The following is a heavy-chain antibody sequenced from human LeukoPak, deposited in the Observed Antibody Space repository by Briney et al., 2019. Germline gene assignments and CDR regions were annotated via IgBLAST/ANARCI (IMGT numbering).Heavy chain of an antibody. J-gene: IGHJ4*02. CDR1: GFTFSTYS. Sequence: PGGSLRLSCAASGFTFSTYSMNWVRQAPGKGLEWVSYISYSSSAIYYADSVKGRFTISRDNAKNSLYLQMNSLRAEDTAVYYCARDSDVGYWGQGTLVTVSS. V-gene: IGHV3-48*04. CDR2: ISYSSSAI. CDR3: ARDSDVGY.